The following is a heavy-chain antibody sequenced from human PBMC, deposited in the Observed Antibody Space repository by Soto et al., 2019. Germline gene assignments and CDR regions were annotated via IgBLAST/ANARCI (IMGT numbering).Heavy chain of an antibody. CDR1: GFTFTSFG. CDR2: ISAYNGNT. Sequence: QIQLVQSGAEVKKPGASLKVSCKGSGFTFTSFGFNWVRQAPGQGLEWMGWISAYNGNTNYAHNFRGRVTMTTDTTTSTAYMELRSLRSDDTAVYYCAGGFSDYGDYDWGQGTLVTVSS. V-gene: IGHV1-18*01. J-gene: IGHJ4*02. D-gene: IGHD4-17*01. CDR3: AGGFSDYGDYD.